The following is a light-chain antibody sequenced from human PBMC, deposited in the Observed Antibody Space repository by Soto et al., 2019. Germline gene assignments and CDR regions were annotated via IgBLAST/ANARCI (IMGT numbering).Light chain of an antibody. V-gene: IGKV3-20*01. J-gene: IGKJ5*01. CDR3: QQHGSSPIT. CDR2: GAS. CDR1: QSVSSSY. Sequence: ELVLTQSPGTLSLSPGARATLSCRASQSVSSSYLAWYQQKHGQAPRLLIYGASTRATGIPARFSGSGSGTEFTLSIGSLQSEDGAVYDGQQHGSSPITFGQGTRLEI.